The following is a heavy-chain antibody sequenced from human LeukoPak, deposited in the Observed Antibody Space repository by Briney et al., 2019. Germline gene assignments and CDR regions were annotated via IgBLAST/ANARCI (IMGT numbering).Heavy chain of an antibody. CDR2: ISYDGSNK. J-gene: IGHJ4*02. CDR3: AKGQFVLAWFHFDY. V-gene: IGHV3-30*18. CDR1: GFTFRSYG. D-gene: IGHD3-3*01. Sequence: GGSLRLSCAASGFTFRSYGMHWVRQAPGKGLEWVAVISYDGSNKYYADSVKGRFTISRDNSKNTLYLQMNSLRAEDPAVYYCAKGQFVLAWFHFDYWGQGTLVTVYS.